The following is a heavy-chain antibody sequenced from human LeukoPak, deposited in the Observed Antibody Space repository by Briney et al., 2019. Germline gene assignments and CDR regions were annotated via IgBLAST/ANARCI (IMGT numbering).Heavy chain of an antibody. CDR3: ARGTYSYGYAGFSPSYMAV. CDR2: VSGSGRGENT. D-gene: IGHD5-18*01. CDR1: GFTFSRSA. Sequence: GGSLRLSCAASGFTFSRSAMSWVRQAPGKGLEWVSNVSGSGRGENTYYAGSVKGRFTISRDNAKSILFLQTSSLRAEDAALYFCARGTYSYGYAGFSPSYMAVWGKGTTVTVSS. J-gene: IGHJ6*03. V-gene: IGHV3-23*01.